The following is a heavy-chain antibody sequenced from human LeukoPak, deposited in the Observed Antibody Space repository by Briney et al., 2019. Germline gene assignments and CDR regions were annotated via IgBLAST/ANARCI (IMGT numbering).Heavy chain of an antibody. V-gene: IGHV3-15*01. CDR2: IKRIIDGGTT. CDR3: TAQGGSGDLRY. J-gene: IGHJ4*02. Sequence: PGGSLRPSCAASGFTFSNTWMSWVRQAPGKGLEWVGRIKRIIDGGTTDYAAPVKGRFTVSRDDSINTLYLQMSSLKTEDTAVYYCTAQGGSGDLRYWGQGTLVTVSS. CDR1: GFTFSNTW. D-gene: IGHD4-17*01.